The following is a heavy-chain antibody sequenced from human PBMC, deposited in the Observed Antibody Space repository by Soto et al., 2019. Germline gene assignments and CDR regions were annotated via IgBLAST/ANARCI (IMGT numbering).Heavy chain of an antibody. CDR1: GGSISSGDYY. Sequence: QVQLQESGPGLVKPSQTLSLTCTVSGGSISSGDYYWSWIRQPPGKGLEWIGYIYYSGSTYYNPSLKSRVTISVDTSKNQFSLKLSSVTAADTAVYYCAREEYYYHRSGYRLTLPDYWGQGTLVTVSS. CDR2: IYYSGST. D-gene: IGHD3-22*01. V-gene: IGHV4-30-4*01. J-gene: IGHJ4*02. CDR3: AREEYYYHRSGYRLTLPDY.